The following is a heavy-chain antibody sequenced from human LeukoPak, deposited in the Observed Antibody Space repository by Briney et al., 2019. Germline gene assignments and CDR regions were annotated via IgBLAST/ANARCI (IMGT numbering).Heavy chain of an antibody. CDR1: GFTFSSYG. CDR2: IWYGGSNK. D-gene: IGHD2-21*01. CDR3: AKATCGGDCSSDY. V-gene: IGHV3-30*02. Sequence: GGSLRLSCAASGFTFSSYGMHWVRQAPGKGLEWVAVIWYGGSNKYYADSVKGRFTISRDNSKNTLYLQMNSLRAEDTAVYYCAKATCGGDCSSDYWGQGTLVTVSS. J-gene: IGHJ4*02.